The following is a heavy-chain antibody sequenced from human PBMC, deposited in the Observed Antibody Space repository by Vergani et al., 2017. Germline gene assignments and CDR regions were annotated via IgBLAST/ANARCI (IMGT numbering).Heavy chain of an antibody. CDR1: GFTFSSYA. J-gene: IGHJ4*02. CDR3: ARDLYYDFWSGYHPGYDY. Sequence: EVQLLESGGGLVQPGGSLRLSCAASGFTFSSYAMSWVRQAPGKGLEWVSAISASGGSTYYADSVKGRFTISRDNSKNTLYLQMNSQRAEDTAVYYCARDLYYDFWSGYHPGYDYWGQGTLVTVSS. CDR2: ISASGGST. D-gene: IGHD3-3*01. V-gene: IGHV3-23*01.